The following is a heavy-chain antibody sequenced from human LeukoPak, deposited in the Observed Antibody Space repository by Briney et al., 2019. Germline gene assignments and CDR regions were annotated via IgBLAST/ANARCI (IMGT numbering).Heavy chain of an antibody. J-gene: IGHJ4*02. CDR3: ATSYDILIGYFGS. Sequence: PGGSLRLSCSASGFTFSSYTMNWVRQAPGKGLEWVSSINPSSAYIYHADSVKGRLTISRDNAKNSLYLYMNSLRVEDTAVYYCATSYDILIGYFGSWGQGTLVTVSS. CDR1: GFTFSSYT. CDR2: INPSSAYI. V-gene: IGHV3-21*01. D-gene: IGHD3-9*01.